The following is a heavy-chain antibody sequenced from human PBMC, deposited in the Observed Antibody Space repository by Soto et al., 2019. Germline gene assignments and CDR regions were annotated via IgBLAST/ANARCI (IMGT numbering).Heavy chain of an antibody. V-gene: IGHV4-59*01. CDR3: ARTPFYYYGLGSHLYYFDY. J-gene: IGHJ4*02. Sequence: QVQLQESGPGLVKPSETLSLTCSVSSGSISSYYWSWIRQPPGKGLEWIGYVYYSGGTNYNPSLKSRVTISVDTSKNQFSLKLSSVTAADTAVYYCARTPFYYYGLGSHLYYFDYWAQGTLVTVSS. D-gene: IGHD3-10*01. CDR1: SGSISSYY. CDR2: VYYSGGT.